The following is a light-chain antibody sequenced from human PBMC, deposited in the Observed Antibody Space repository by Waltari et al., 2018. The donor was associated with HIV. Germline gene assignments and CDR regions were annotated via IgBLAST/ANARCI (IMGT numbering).Light chain of an antibody. Sequence: DLVMSDCPDALAVSLGARDTINYTSSQGILISSKNQNFLAWYQQKPGQPPKLFISWASTRESGVPDRFSGSGSGTNFTLTISSLQADDVAVYYCQQYYNTPQTFGQGTKVEIK. CDR2: WAS. CDR1: QGILISSKNQNF. V-gene: IGKV4-1*01. CDR3: QQYYNTPQT. J-gene: IGKJ1*01.